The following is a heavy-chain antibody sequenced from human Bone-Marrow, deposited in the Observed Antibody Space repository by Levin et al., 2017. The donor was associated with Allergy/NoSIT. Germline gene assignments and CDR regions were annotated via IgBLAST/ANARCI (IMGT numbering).Heavy chain of an antibody. CDR1: GFTFRSYW. CDR3: ARVYGVVILWFGELSPGYFDY. CDR2: IKQDGSEK. Sequence: LSLTCAASGFTFRSYWMSWVRQAPGKGLEWVANIKQDGSEKYYVDSVKGRFTISRDNAKNSLYLQMNSLRAEDTAVYYCARVYGVVILWFGELSPGYFDYWGQGTLVTVSS. V-gene: IGHV3-7*01. J-gene: IGHJ4*02. D-gene: IGHD3-10*01.